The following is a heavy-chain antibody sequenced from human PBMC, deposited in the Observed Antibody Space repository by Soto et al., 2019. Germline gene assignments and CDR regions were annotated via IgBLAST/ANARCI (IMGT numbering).Heavy chain of an antibody. CDR1: GFTFSNAW. CDR3: TTSIVVVPAATPNDIVVVVAATPEYTLRGGYHDY. V-gene: IGHV3-15*07. J-gene: IGHJ4*02. Sequence: EVQLVESGGGLVKPGGSLRLSCAASGFTFSNAWMNWVRQAPGKGLEWVGRIKSKTDGGTTDYAAPVKGRFTISRDDSKNTLYLQMNSLKTEDTAVYYCTTSIVVVPAATPNDIVVVVAATPEYTLRGGYHDYWGQGTLVTVSS. D-gene: IGHD2-15*01. CDR2: IKSKTDGGTT.